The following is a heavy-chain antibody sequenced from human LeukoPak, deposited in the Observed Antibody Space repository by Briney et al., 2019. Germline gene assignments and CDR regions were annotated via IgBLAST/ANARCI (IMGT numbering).Heavy chain of an antibody. CDR3: AKGAGPAPTIDDFFQH. D-gene: IGHD3-9*01. J-gene: IGHJ1*01. CDR2: ISYDGSNK. Sequence: GRSLRLSCAASGFTFSSYGMHWVRQAPGKGLEWVAVISYDGSNKYYADSVKGRFAISRDNSKNTLFLQMNSLRADDTALYYCAKGAGPAPTIDDFFQHWGQGTLVTVSS. V-gene: IGHV3-30*18. CDR1: GFTFSSYG.